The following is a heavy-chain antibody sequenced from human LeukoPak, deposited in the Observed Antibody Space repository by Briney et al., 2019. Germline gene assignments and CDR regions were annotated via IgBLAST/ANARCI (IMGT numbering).Heavy chain of an antibody. V-gene: IGHV3-21*01. CDR2: ITTSSSYI. CDR1: GFTFSSYA. Sequence: KSGGSLRLSCAACGFTFSSYAMNWVRQAPGKGLEWVSSITTSSSYIYYADSVKGRFTISRDDAKNSLYLQMNSLRAEDTAVYYCARDPAAAGTVWFDPWGQGTLVTVSS. J-gene: IGHJ5*02. CDR3: ARDPAAAGTVWFDP. D-gene: IGHD6-13*01.